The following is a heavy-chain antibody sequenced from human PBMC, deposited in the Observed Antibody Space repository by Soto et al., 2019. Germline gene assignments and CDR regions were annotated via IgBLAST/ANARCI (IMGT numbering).Heavy chain of an antibody. V-gene: IGHV1-46*01. Sequence: SVKVSCKASGYTFTSYYMHWVRQAPGQGLEWMGIINPSGGSTSYAQKFQGRVTMTRDTSTSTVYMELSSLRSEDTAVYYCARDHGGGYSSGWLCSRYYYYYGMDVWG. D-gene: IGHD6-19*01. CDR1: GYTFTSYY. J-gene: IGHJ6*02. CDR2: INPSGGST. CDR3: ARDHGGGYSSGWLCSRYYYYYGMDV.